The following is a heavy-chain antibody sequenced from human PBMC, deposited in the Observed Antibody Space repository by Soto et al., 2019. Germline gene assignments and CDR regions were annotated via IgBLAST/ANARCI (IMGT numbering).Heavy chain of an antibody. Sequence: EVQLVESGGGLVEPGGSIRLSCVASGFTFTKAYMTWVRQAPGKGLEWVGRIKGSHAGGTTDYATSVKGRFTISRDDSKNTLYLKMNSLKTAVTSVYYCATEGGYPGSNFYGAYWGQGTLVTVSS. CDR1: GFTFTKAY. J-gene: IGHJ4*02. V-gene: IGHV3-15*01. CDR2: IKGSHAGGTT. D-gene: IGHD1-26*01. CDR3: ATEGGYPGSNFYGAY.